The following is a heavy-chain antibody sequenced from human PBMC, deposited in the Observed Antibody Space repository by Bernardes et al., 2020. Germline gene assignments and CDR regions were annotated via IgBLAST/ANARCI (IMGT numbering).Heavy chain of an antibody. J-gene: IGHJ5*02. V-gene: IGHV3-7*01. CDR3: ARSLLRYCSGASCTYNTFDP. D-gene: IGHD2-15*01. CDR1: GFTFNSYW. Sequence: GGSLRLSCAASGFTFNSYWMSWVRQAPGKGLEWVANIKQDGSERHYVDSMKGRFTISRDNAKNSLYLQLNSLRAEDTAVYYCARSLLRYCSGASCTYNTFDPWGQGTLVTVSS. CDR2: IKQDGSER.